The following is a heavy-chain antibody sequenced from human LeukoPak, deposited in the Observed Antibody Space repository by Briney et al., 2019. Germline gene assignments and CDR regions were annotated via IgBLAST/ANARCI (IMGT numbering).Heavy chain of an antibody. D-gene: IGHD3-22*01. V-gene: IGHV4-38-2*01. CDR1: GYSISSGYY. CDR2: IYHSGST. Sequence: SETLSLTCAVFGYSISSGYYWGWIRQPPGKGLEWIGSIYHSGSTYYNPSLKSRVTISVDTSKNQFSLKLSSVTAADTAVYYCARHAASGYSLDAFDIWGQGTMVTVSS. J-gene: IGHJ3*02. CDR3: ARHAASGYSLDAFDI.